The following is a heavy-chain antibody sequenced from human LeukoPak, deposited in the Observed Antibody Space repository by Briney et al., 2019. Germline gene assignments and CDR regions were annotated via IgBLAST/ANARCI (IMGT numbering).Heavy chain of an antibody. CDR2: IYYSGST. CDR3: ARARGGYLFDY. D-gene: IGHD5-12*01. Sequence: SETPSLTCTVSGGSISSYYWSWIRQPPGKGLEWIGYIYYSGSTNYNPSLKSRVTISVDTSKNQFSLKLSSVTAADTAVYYCARARGGYLFDYWGQGTLVTVSS. J-gene: IGHJ4*02. CDR1: GGSISSYY. V-gene: IGHV4-59*01.